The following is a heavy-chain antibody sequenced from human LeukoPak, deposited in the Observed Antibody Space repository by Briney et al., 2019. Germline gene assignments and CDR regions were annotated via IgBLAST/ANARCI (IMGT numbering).Heavy chain of an antibody. CDR2: ISGGGSST. CDR1: GFTFSTYV. J-gene: IGHJ4*02. D-gene: IGHD6-19*01. Sequence: PGGSLRLSCADSGFTFSTYVMSWVRQAPGKGLEWISTISGGGSSTYYADSVKGRLTISRDNSKQPMCLQMNSLRAGDTAVYYCSKRESSGKYFDYWGQGTLVTVSS. V-gene: IGHV3-23*01. CDR3: SKRESSGKYFDY.